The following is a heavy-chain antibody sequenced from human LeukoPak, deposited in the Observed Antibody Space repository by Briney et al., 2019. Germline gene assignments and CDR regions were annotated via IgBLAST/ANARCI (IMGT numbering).Heavy chain of an antibody. J-gene: IGHJ3*02. CDR1: GFTFSSFA. CDR2: ISGSGGST. Sequence: GGSLRLSCAASGFTFSSFAMSWVRQAPGKGLEWVSIISGSGGSTDYADSVKGRFTISKDNSKNTLNLQMNSLRGDDAAVYYCAKDRSYGDYGETRGAFDIWGQGTMVTVSS. D-gene: IGHD4-17*01. CDR3: AKDRSYGDYGETRGAFDI. V-gene: IGHV3-23*01.